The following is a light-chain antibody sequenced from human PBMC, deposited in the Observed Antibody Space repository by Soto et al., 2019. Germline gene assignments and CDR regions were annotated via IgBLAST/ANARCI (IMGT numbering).Light chain of an antibody. V-gene: IGKV1-39*01. CDR2: AAS. Sequence: DIQMTQSPSSLSASVGDRVTITCRASQSISTYLNWYQQKPGKAPQLLIYAASSLQSGVPSRFSGSGSGTDFTLTISSLQPEDFANYYCQQSYSTPFTFGPGTKVDI. J-gene: IGKJ3*01. CDR1: QSISTY. CDR3: QQSYSTPFT.